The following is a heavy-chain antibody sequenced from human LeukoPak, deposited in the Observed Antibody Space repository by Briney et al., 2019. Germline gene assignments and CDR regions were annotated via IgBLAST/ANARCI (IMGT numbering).Heavy chain of an antibody. J-gene: IGHJ3*02. V-gene: IGHV1-46*01. CDR1: GYTFTSYY. CDR2: INPSGGST. Sequence: ASVKVSCKASGYTFTSYYMHWVRQAPGQGLEWMGIINPSGGSTSYAQKFQGRVTMTRDTSTSTVYMELSSLRSEDTAVYYCARDRGSSWYEQDSDAFDIWGQGTMVTVSS. D-gene: IGHD6-13*01. CDR3: ARDRGSSWYEQDSDAFDI.